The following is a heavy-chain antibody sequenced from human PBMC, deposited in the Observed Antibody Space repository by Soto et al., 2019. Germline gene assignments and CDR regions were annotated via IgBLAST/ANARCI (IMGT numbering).Heavy chain of an antibody. J-gene: IGHJ4*02. Sequence: GGSLRLSCAASGFTFSSYAMHWVRQAPGKGLEWVAVISYDGSNKYYADSVKGRFTISRDNSRNTLYLQMNSLRAEDTAVYYCARGYYGDYVGYWGQGTLVTVSS. CDR3: ARGYYGDYVGY. D-gene: IGHD4-17*01. CDR2: ISYDGSNK. V-gene: IGHV3-30-3*01. CDR1: GFTFSSYA.